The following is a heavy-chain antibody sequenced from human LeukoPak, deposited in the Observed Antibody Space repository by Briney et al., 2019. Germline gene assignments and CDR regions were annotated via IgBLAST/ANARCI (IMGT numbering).Heavy chain of an antibody. V-gene: IGHV3-7*01. J-gene: IGHJ5*02. CDR3: ARTTVTAGRTNWFDP. Sequence: PGGSLRLSCAASGFTFSSYWMSWVRQAPGKGLEWVANIKKDGSEKYYVDSVKGRFTISRDNAKNSLYLQMNSLRAEDTAVYYCARTTVTAGRTNWFDPWGQGTLVIVSS. CDR2: IKKDGSEK. D-gene: IGHD4-17*01. CDR1: GFTFSSYW.